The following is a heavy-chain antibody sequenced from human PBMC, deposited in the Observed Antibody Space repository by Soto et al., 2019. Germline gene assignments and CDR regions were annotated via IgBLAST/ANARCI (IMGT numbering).Heavy chain of an antibody. J-gene: IGHJ2*01. D-gene: IGHD2-15*01. CDR2: IKQDGSEK. CDR1: GFTFSRYW. CDR3: ARSTGYCSGGSCYQDYWYFDL. V-gene: IGHV3-7*01. Sequence: EVQLVESGGGLVQPGGSLRLSCAASGFTFSRYWMSWVRQAPGKGLEWVANIKQDGSEKYYVDSVKGRFTISRDHAKNSLYLQMNSLGGEDRAAYYCARSTGYCSGGSCYQDYWYFDLWGRGTLVTVSS.